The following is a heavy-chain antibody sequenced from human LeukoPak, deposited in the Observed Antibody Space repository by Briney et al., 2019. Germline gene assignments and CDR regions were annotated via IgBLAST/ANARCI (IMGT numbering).Heavy chain of an antibody. D-gene: IGHD3-10*01. CDR2: ISYDGSNN. Sequence: PGRSLRLSCAACGFTFRSYAMLWVRQAPGRGLAGVAVISYDGSNNYYADSVKGRFTISRDNSKNTLYLQMNSLRAEDTAVYYCARAIWFGELFDWFDPWGQGTLVTVSS. J-gene: IGHJ5*02. CDR3: ARAIWFGELFDWFDP. CDR1: GFTFRSYA. V-gene: IGHV3-30*04.